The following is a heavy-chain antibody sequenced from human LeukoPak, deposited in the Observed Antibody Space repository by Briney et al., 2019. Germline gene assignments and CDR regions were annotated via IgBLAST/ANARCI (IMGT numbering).Heavy chain of an antibody. D-gene: IGHD5-18*01. CDR2: ISGSGGST. J-gene: IGHJ6*02. Sequence: GGSLTLSCSASGFTFSSYPMSWVPQAPGKGREWVSGISGSGGSTYYADFVKGRFTISRDNSKNTLYLQMNSLRAEDTPVYYCAKGGGYSYGPGYGMDVWGQGTTVTVSS. CDR3: AKGGGYSYGPGYGMDV. CDR1: GFTFSSYP. V-gene: IGHV3-23*01.